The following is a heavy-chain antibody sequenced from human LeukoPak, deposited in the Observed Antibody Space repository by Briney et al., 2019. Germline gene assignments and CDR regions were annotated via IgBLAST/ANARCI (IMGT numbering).Heavy chain of an antibody. CDR1: GFTFSGSA. D-gene: IGHD3-10*01. J-gene: IGHJ3*02. V-gene: IGHV3-73*01. Sequence: GGSLKLPCAASGFTFSGSAMHWVRQASGKGLEWVGRIRSKANSYATAYAASVKGRFTISRDDSKNTAYLQMNSLKTEDTAVYYCTRSSGAFDIWGQGTMVTVSS. CDR3: TRSSGAFDI. CDR2: IRSKANSYAT.